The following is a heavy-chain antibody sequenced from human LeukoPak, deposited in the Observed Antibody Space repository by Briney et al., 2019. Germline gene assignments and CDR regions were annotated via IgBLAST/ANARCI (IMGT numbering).Heavy chain of an antibody. Sequence: PGGSLRLSCTVSGFTVSSNSMSWVRQAPGKGLEWGSFIYSDNTHYSDSVTGRLTISRDNSKNTLYLQMNSLRAEDTAVYYCTGDPRRLDYWGQGTLVTVSS. J-gene: IGHJ4*02. CDR2: IYSDNT. V-gene: IGHV3-53*01. CDR1: GFTVSSNS. CDR3: TGDPRRLDY.